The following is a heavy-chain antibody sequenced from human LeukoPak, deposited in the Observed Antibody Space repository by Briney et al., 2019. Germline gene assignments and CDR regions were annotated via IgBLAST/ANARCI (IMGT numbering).Heavy chain of an antibody. V-gene: IGHV3-7*01. CDR3: ARGTPDLRYSSSWSDY. CDR1: GFTFSRYS. CDR2: IKQDGSEK. Sequence: GGSLRLSCAASGFTFSRYSMNWVRQAPGKGLEWVANIKQDGSEKYYVDSVKGRFTISRDNAKNSLYLQMNSLRAEDTAVYYCARGTPDLRYSSSWSDYWGQGTLVTVSS. J-gene: IGHJ4*02. D-gene: IGHD6-13*01.